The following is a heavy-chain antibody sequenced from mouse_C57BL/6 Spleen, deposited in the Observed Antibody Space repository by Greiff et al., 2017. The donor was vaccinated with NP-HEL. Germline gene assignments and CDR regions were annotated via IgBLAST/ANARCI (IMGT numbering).Heavy chain of an antibody. Sequence: VQLKESGPGLVQPSQSLSITCTVSGFSLTSYGVHWVRQSPGKGLEWLGVIWRGGSTAYNAAFMSRLSITKDNSKSQVFFKMNSLQADDTAIYYCAKGYDYEEEGFAYWGQGTLVTVSA. CDR3: AKGYDYEEEGFAY. CDR2: IWRGGST. D-gene: IGHD2-4*01. J-gene: IGHJ3*01. CDR1: GFSLTSYG. V-gene: IGHV2-5*01.